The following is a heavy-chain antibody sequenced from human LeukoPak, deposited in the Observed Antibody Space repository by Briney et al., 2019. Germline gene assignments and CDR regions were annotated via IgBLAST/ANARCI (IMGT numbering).Heavy chain of an antibody. D-gene: IGHD3-22*01. J-gene: IGHJ5*02. V-gene: IGHV1-46*01. Sequence: ASVKVSCKASGYTFTSYYMHWVRQAPGQGLEWMGIINPSGGSTSYAQKFQGRVTMTRDTSTSTVYMELSSLRSEDTAMYYCARDSTNYYDSSGHQGGWFDPWGQGTLVTVSS. CDR1: GYTFTSYY. CDR3: ARDSTNYYDSSGHQGGWFDP. CDR2: INPSGGST.